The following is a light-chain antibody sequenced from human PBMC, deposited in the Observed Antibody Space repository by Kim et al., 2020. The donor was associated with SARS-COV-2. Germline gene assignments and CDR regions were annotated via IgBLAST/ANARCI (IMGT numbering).Light chain of an antibody. CDR1: QSLVHSDGNTY. Sequence: DVVMTQSPLSLPVTLGQPASISCRSSQSLVHSDGNTYLNWFQQRPGQSPRRLIYKVSNRDSGVPDRFSGSGSGTVFTLKISRVEADDVGVYYCMQALQTPTFGQGTKLEI. J-gene: IGKJ2*01. CDR3: MQALQTPT. CDR2: KVS. V-gene: IGKV2-30*02.